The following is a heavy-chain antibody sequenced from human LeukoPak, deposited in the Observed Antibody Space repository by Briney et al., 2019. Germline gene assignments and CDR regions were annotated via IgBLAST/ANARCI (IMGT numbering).Heavy chain of an antibody. Sequence: PSETLSLTCTVSGGSISSSSYYWGWIRQPPGKGLEWIGSIYYSGSTYYNPSLKSRVTISVDTSKNQFSLKLSSVTAADTAVYYCARDYQGGYGDKTVDYWGQGTLATVSP. CDR3: ARDYQGGYGDKTVDY. D-gene: IGHD5-18*01. CDR1: GGSISSSSYY. CDR2: IYYSGST. J-gene: IGHJ4*02. V-gene: IGHV4-39*07.